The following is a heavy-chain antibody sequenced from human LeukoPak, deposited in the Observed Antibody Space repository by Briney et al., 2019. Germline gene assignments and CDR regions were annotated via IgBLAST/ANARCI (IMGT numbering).Heavy chain of an antibody. CDR2: ISAYNGNT. D-gene: IGHD3-10*01. CDR1: GYIFTSYG. V-gene: IGHV1-18*01. J-gene: IGHJ4*02. CDR3: ARSGHRRYYYASGPDY. Sequence: GASVKVSCKASGYIFTSYGISWMRQAPGQGLEWMGWISAYNGNTNYAQKLQGRVTMTTDTSTSTAYMELRSLRSDDTAVYYCARSGHRRYYYASGPDYWGQGTRVTVSS.